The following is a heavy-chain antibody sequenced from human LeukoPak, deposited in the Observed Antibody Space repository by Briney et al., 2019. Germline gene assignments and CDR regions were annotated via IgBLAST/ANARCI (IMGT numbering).Heavy chain of an antibody. CDR3: ARDNPTVWMTTVVTSDDFDI. Sequence: PGRSLRLSCAASGFTFSSNGMHWVRQAPAKGLDLAAVIWYDGSNKYYADSVKGRFTISRDNSKNTLYLQMNSLRAEDTAVYYCARDNPTVWMTTVVTSDDFDIWGQGTMVTVSS. J-gene: IGHJ3*02. D-gene: IGHD4-23*01. CDR1: GFTFSSNG. CDR2: IWYDGSNK. V-gene: IGHV3-33*01.